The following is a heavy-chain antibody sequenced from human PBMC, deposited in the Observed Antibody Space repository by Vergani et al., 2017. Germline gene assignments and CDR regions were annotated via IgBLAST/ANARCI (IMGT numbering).Heavy chain of an antibody. CDR3: AKDRREYYYYYYGMDV. CDR1: GFTFSSYA. CDR2: ISYDGSNK. Sequence: VQLLESGGDLVQPGGSLRLSCVASGFTFSSYAMSWVRQAPGKGLQWVAVISYDGSNKYYADSVKGRFTISRDNSKNTLYLQMNSLRAEDTAVYYCAKDRREYYYYYYGMDVWGQGTTVTVSS. J-gene: IGHJ6*02. V-gene: IGHV3-30*18.